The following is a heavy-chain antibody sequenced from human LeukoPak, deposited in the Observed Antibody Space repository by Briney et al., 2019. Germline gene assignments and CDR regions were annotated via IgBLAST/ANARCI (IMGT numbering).Heavy chain of an antibody. CDR2: IYSGGTT. CDR3: AREGQYCSGGSCYYYYYMDV. CDR1: GFSVSSNY. Sequence: AGGSLRLSCAASGFSVSSNYVSWVRQAPGKGLEWVSVIYSGGTTYYADSIKGRFTISRDNSKNTLYLQMNSLRVEDTAVYYCAREGQYCSGGSCYYYYYMDVWGKGTTVTISS. J-gene: IGHJ6*03. D-gene: IGHD2-15*01. V-gene: IGHV3-53*01.